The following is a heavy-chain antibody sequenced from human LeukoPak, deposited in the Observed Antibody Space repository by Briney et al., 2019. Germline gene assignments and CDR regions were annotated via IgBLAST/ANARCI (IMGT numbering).Heavy chain of an antibody. J-gene: IGHJ6*02. V-gene: IGHV4-34*01. CDR1: GGSFSGYY. Sequence: SETLSLTCAVYGGSFSGYYWSWIRQPPGKGLEWIGEINHSGSTNYNTSLKSRVTISVDTSKNQFSLKLSSVTAADTAVYYCARGPFIVVVPAARAGYYYYGMDVWGQGTTVTVSS. CDR2: INHSGST. CDR3: ARGPFIVVVPAARAGYYYYGMDV. D-gene: IGHD2-2*01.